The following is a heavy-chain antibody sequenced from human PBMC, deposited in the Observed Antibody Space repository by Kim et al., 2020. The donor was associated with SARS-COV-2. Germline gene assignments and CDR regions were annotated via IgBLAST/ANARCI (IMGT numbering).Heavy chain of an antibody. V-gene: IGHV1-69*13. D-gene: IGHD1-1*01. CDR3: ARESASTTGTTHGMDV. J-gene: IGHJ6*02. CDR1: GGTFSSYA. Sequence: SVKVSCKASGGTFSSYAISWVRQAPGQGLEWMGGIIPIFGTANYAQKFQGRVTITADESTSTAYMELSSLRSEDTAVYYCARESASTTGTTHGMDVWGQGTTVTVSS. CDR2: IIPIFGTA.